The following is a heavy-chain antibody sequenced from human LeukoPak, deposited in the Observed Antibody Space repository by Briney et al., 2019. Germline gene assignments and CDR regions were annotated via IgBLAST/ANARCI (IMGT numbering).Heavy chain of an antibody. CDR2: ISGSGGST. CDR1: GFTFISYV. D-gene: IGHD3-22*01. CDR3: AKELYFYDSSGYYGVIDY. V-gene: IGHV3-23*01. J-gene: IGHJ4*02. Sequence: SGGSLRLSCAASGFTFISYVMNWDRQAPGKGLEWVSAISGSGGSTYYADSVQGRFTISRDNSKNTLYLQMNSLRAEDTAVYYCAKELYFYDSSGYYGVIDYWGQGGPVTVSS.